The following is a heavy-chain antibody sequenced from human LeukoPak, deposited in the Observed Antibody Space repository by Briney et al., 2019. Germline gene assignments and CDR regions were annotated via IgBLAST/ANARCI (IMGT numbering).Heavy chain of an antibody. Sequence: SVKVSCKASGGTFSSYAISWVRQAPGQGLEWMGGIIPIFGTANYAQKSQGRVTITADKSTSTAYMELSSLRPEDTAVYYCARVPMAVAGRYYYYYMDVWGKGTTVTVSS. J-gene: IGHJ6*03. D-gene: IGHD6-19*01. V-gene: IGHV1-69*06. CDR3: ARVPMAVAGRYYYYYMDV. CDR1: GGTFSSYA. CDR2: IIPIFGTA.